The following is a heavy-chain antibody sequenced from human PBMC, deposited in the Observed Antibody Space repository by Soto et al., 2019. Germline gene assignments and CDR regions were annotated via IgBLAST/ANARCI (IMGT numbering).Heavy chain of an antibody. CDR1: GGSISSGVYY. CDR3: ARVSAAAGSAFDI. CDR2: IYYSGTT. J-gene: IGHJ3*02. D-gene: IGHD6-13*01. Sequence: SETLSLTCTVSGGSISSGVYYWSWIRQHPGKGLEWIVYIYYSGTTYYHPSLKTRLTRSVDTSKNQFSLKLSSVTAADTAVYYCARVSAAAGSAFDIWGQGTRAPV. V-gene: IGHV4-31*03.